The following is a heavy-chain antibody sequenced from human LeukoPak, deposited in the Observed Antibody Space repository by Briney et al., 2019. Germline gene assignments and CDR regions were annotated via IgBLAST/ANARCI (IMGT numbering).Heavy chain of an antibody. D-gene: IGHD3-10*01. CDR2: INPNSGGT. CDR3: ASTSMVRGVTKDLDY. Sequence: ASVKVSCKASGYTFTSYYMHWVRQAPGQGLEWMGWINPNSGGTNYAQKFQGRVTMTRDTSISTAYMELSRLRSDDTAVYYCASTSMVRGVTKDLDYWGQGTLVTVSS. CDR1: GYTFTSYY. V-gene: IGHV1-2*02. J-gene: IGHJ4*02.